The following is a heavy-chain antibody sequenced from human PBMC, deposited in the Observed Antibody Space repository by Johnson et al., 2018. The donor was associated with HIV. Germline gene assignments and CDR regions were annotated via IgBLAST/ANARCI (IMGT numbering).Heavy chain of an antibody. V-gene: IGHV3-30*19. CDR1: GFTFSSYG. D-gene: IGHD5-18*01. CDR3: ARLPSGYNRDSFNI. CDR2: IWYDGSNI. J-gene: IGHJ3*02. Sequence: QVQLVESGGGVVQPGRSLRLFCAASGFTFSSYGMHWVRQAPGKGLEWVAVIWYDGSNIYYADSVKGRFTISRDNSKNILYLQMNSLRAEDTATYYCARLPSGYNRDSFNIWGQGTMVTVSS.